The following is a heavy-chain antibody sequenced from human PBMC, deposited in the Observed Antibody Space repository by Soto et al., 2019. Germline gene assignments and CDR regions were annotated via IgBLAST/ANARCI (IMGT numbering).Heavy chain of an antibody. CDR2: TSYDERIK. CDR3: ATDEGGGYFYGVNY. D-gene: IGHD3-22*01. J-gene: IGHJ4*02. Sequence: LRLSCTASGFIFSNYSMHWVRQAPGKGLEWVAVTSYDERIKYHADSVKGRFTISRDNSKNTLYLQMDSLRPEDTALYYCATDEGGGYFYGVNYWGQGTLVTVSS. V-gene: IGHV3-30*04. CDR1: GFIFSNYS.